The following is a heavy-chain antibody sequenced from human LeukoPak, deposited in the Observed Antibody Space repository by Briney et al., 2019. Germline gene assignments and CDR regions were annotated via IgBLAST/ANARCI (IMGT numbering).Heavy chain of an antibody. D-gene: IGHD3-10*01. CDR1: GFTFSSYS. CDR2: ISNSSSYI. V-gene: IGHV3-21*01. CDR3: AKELRRSGSSNY. J-gene: IGHJ4*02. Sequence: GGSLRLSCAASGFTFSSYSMNWVRQAPGKGLEWVSSISNSSSYIYYADSVKGRFTISRDNAKNSLYLQMNSLRAEDTAVYYCAKELRRSGSSNYWGQGTLVTVSS.